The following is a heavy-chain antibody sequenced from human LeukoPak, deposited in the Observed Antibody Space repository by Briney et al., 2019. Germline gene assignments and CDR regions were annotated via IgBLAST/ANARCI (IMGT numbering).Heavy chain of an antibody. J-gene: IGHJ4*02. V-gene: IGHV1-8*03. Sequence: GASVKVSCKASGYTFTSYDINWVRQATGQGLEWMGWMNPNSGNTGYAQKFQGRVTITRNTSISTAYMELSSLRSEDTAVYYCERQGGSGYHFDYWGQGTLATVSS. D-gene: IGHD3-3*01. CDR1: GYTFTSYD. CDR3: ERQGGSGYHFDY. CDR2: MNPNSGNT.